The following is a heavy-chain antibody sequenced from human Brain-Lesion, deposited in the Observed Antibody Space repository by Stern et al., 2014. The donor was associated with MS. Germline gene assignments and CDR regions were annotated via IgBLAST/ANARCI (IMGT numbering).Heavy chain of an antibody. CDR2: INPNTGGT. J-gene: IGHJ6*02. CDR1: GYIFTGYY. Sequence: MQLVESGAEVKTPGASVKVSCKTSGYIFTGYYIHWVRQAPGQGLEWMAWINPNTGGTKYAQKFQARVTISRDTSISTAYVELSSLTSDDTAVYYCARDQRGITIFGVVTDYYYLGMDVWGQGTTVTVSS. V-gene: IGHV1-2*02. CDR3: ARDQRGITIFGVVTDYYYLGMDV. D-gene: IGHD3-3*01.